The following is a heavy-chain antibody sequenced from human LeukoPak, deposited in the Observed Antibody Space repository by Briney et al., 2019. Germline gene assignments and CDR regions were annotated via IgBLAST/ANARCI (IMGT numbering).Heavy chain of an antibody. Sequence: LPGGSLRLSCAASGFTFSNYWMSWVRQAPGKGLEWVAHINQDGSEEHYMDSVKARFIISRDNAKNSLSPQMDSLRAEDTAVYYCVRDGGVSGYDLLDYWGQGTLVTVSS. CDR1: GFTFSNYW. CDR3: VRDGGVSGYDLLDY. J-gene: IGHJ4*02. CDR2: INQDGSEE. V-gene: IGHV3-7*01. D-gene: IGHD5-12*01.